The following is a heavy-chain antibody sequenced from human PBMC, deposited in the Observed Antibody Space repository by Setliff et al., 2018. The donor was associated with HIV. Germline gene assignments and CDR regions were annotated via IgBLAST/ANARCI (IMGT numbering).Heavy chain of an antibody. CDR3: ATAYMKAPSRDSSGWYYFDF. CDR1: GYTFTSYV. J-gene: IGHJ4*02. D-gene: IGHD6-19*01. CDR2: ISTNAGNP. Sequence: ASVKVSCKTSGYTFTSYVINWVRQAPGQGLEWMGWISTNAGNPTYAQGFTGRFVFSLDTSVSTAYLQISSLQAEDSAVYYCATAYMKAPSRDSSGWYYFDFWGQGTLVTVSS. V-gene: IGHV7-4-1*02.